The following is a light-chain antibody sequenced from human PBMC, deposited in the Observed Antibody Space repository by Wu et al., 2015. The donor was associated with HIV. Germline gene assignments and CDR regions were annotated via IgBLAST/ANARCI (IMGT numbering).Light chain of an antibody. Sequence: VVMTQSPATLSVSPGERATLSCRASQSISSNLAWYQQKPGQPPRLLIYEASNRATGIPARFSGSGSGTDFTLTITSLEPEDFAIYYCQQRVSWPLTFGQGTRLEI. J-gene: IGKJ5*01. CDR3: QQRVSWPLT. V-gene: IGKV3-11*01. CDR2: EAS. CDR1: QSISSN.